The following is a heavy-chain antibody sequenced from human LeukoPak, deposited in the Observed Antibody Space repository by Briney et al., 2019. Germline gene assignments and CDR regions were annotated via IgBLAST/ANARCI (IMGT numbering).Heavy chain of an antibody. V-gene: IGHV1-18*04. Sequence: ASVKVSCKASGYSITSYGISWVRQAPGQGLEWMGWISAYNGNTNYPQKLQGRVTMTTDTSTSTAYMELRSLRSDDTAVYYCAKGHVVAATLGMFPNYYYYGMDVWGKGTTVTVSS. CDR3: AKGHVVAATLGMFPNYYYYGMDV. CDR2: ISAYNGNT. D-gene: IGHD2-15*01. CDR1: GYSITSYG. J-gene: IGHJ6*04.